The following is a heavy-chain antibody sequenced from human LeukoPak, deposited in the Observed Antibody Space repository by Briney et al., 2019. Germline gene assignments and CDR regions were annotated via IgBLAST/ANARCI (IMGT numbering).Heavy chain of an antibody. D-gene: IGHD3-9*01. CDR2: IYHSGST. V-gene: IGHV4-38-2*02. Sequence: SETLSLTCTVSGYSISSGYYWGWIRQPPGKGLEWIGSIYHSGSTYYNPSLRSRVTISVDTSKNQFSLKLSSVTAADTAVYYCASTYYDILTGYYPHAFDIWGQGTMVTVSS. J-gene: IGHJ3*02. CDR3: ASTYYDILTGYYPHAFDI. CDR1: GYSISSGYY.